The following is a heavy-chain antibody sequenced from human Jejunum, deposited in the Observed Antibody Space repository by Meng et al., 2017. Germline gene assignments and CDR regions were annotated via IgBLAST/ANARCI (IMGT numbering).Heavy chain of an antibody. CDR3: AKYAVHSTSWYTYYFDY. D-gene: IGHD6-19*01. J-gene: IGHJ4*02. V-gene: IGHV3-23*01. Sequence: GESLKISCATSGFTFNTYAMSWVRQAPGKGLEWVSGISDSGSPTHYADSVKGRFTISKDNSKNTVYLQMNSLRDEDTALYYCAKYAVHSTSWYTYYFDYWGQGTLVTVSS. CDR1: GFTFNTYA. CDR2: ISDSGSPT.